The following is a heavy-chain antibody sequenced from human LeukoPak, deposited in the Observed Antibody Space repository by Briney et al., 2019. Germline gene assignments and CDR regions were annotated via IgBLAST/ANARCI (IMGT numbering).Heavy chain of an antibody. J-gene: IGHJ5*02. D-gene: IGHD3-16*01. CDR1: GYTFTGYY. CDR3: ARSDVGDNWFDP. Sequence: ASVKVSCKASGYTFTGYYMHWVRQAPGQVPEWMGWINPNSGGTNYAQKFQGRVTMTRDTSISTAYMELSRLRSDDTAVYYCARSDVGDNWFDPWGQGTLVTVSS. V-gene: IGHV1-2*02. CDR2: INPNSGGT.